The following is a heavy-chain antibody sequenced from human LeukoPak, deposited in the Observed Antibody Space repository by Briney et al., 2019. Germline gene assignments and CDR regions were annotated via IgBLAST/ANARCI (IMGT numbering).Heavy chain of an antibody. J-gene: IGHJ4*02. Sequence: GGSLRLSCVGSGFIFGKYAMTWVRQAPGKGLEWVSTISGGGDSTWNADSVKGRFTVSRDNSKNTLYPQMSSLRVEDTAVYYCAKRGSSETRWYPFDYWGQGTLVTVSS. CDR1: GFIFGKYA. CDR3: AKRGSSETRWYPFDY. D-gene: IGHD2-15*01. CDR2: ISGGGDST. V-gene: IGHV3-23*01.